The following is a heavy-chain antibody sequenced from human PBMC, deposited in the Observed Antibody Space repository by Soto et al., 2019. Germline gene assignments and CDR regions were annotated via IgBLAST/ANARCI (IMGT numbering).Heavy chain of an antibody. V-gene: IGHV1-8*01. CDR1: GYTFTSYD. CDR3: AREKGGDVDY. J-gene: IGHJ4*02. D-gene: IGHD3-16*01. Sequence: QVQLVQSGAEVKKPGASVKVSCKASGYTFTSYDINWVRQATGQGLEWLGWMNPNSGNTGYAQMFQGRGTMTRNTSISTAYMELSNLRSEDTAVNYCAREKGGDVDYWGQGTLVTGPS. CDR2: MNPNSGNT.